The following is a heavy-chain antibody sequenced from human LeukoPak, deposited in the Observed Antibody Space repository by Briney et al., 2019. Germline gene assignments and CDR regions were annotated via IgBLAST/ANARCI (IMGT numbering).Heavy chain of an antibody. CDR2: INPNSGGT. D-gene: IGHD3-10*01. J-gene: IGHJ6*04. V-gene: IGHV1-2*02. CDR1: GYTFTGYY. CDR3: ARLDGSGSYYYYGMDV. Sequence: ASVKVSCKASGYTFTGYYMHWVRQAPGQGLEWMGWINPNSGGTNYAQKFQGRVTMTRDTSISTAYMELSRLRSDDTAVYYCARLDGSGSYYYYGMDVWGKGTTVTVSS.